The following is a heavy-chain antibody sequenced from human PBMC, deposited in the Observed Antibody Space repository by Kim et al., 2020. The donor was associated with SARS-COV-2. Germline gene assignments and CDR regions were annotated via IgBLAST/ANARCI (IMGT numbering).Heavy chain of an antibody. D-gene: IGHD3-16*01. J-gene: IGHJ6*02. Sequence: GRFTISGDNSKNTLYLQMNSLRAEDTAVYYCAKGLRGKVGSYYYYYGMDVWGQGTTVTVSS. CDR3: AKGLRGKVGSYYYYYGMDV. V-gene: IGHV3-23*01.